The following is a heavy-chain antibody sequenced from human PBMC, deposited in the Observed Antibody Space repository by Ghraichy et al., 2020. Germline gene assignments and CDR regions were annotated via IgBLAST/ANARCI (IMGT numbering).Heavy chain of an antibody. CDR2: INHSGST. J-gene: IGHJ5*02. D-gene: IGHD3-3*01. V-gene: IGHV4-34*01. CDR3: AREGVEPGGDWFDP. Sequence: SETLSLTCAVYGGSFSGYYWSWIRQPPGKGLEWIGEINHSGSTNYNPSLKSRVTISVDTSKNQFSLKLSSVTAADTAVYYCAREGVEPGGDWFDPWGQGTLVTVSS. CDR1: GGSFSGYY.